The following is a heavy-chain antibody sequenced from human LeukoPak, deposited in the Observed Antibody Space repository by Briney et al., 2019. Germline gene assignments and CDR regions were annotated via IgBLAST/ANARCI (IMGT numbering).Heavy chain of an antibody. D-gene: IGHD5-12*01. J-gene: IGHJ4*02. CDR1: GGSISSSNW. Sequence: ETLSLTCAVSGGSISSSNWWSWVRQPPGKGLEWVANIKQDGSEKYYVDSVKGRFTISRDNAKKSLYLQMDSLRAEDTAVYYCARDQVADGGFDYWGQGTLVTVSS. CDR2: IKQDGSEK. V-gene: IGHV3-7*01. CDR3: ARDQVADGGFDY.